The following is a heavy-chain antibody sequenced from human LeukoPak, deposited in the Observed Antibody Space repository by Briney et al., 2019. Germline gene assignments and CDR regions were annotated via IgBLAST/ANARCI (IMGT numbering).Heavy chain of an antibody. CDR2: FSASGANT. J-gene: IGHJ4*02. CDR1: GFTFSNYA. V-gene: IGHV3-23*01. CDR3: ARSPLSTLKSFDS. Sequence: GGSLRLSCAASGFTFSNYAMSWVRQAPRKGPEWLSTFSASGANTYYADSVRGRFTISRDNSKDTLYLQMHGLRAEDTAFYYCARSPLSTLKSFDSWGQGPLVSVPS. D-gene: IGHD3-16*01.